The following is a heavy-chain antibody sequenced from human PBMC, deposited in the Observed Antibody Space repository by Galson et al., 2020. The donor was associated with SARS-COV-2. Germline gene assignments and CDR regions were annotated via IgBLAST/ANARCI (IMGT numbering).Heavy chain of an antibody. CDR1: GGSISSYS. CDR3: ARGVIFGYYDSNGYYYSGFDL. CDR2: IYYSGST. Sequence: SETLYLTCTVSGGSISSYSWSWIRQPPGKGLEWIGYIYYSGSTNYNPSLKSRVIISKDTSKNQFSLYLSSVIAADTAVYYCARGVIFGYYDSNGYYYSGFDLWGQGTRVTVSS. D-gene: IGHD3-22*01. V-gene: IGHV4-59*01. J-gene: IGHJ3*01.